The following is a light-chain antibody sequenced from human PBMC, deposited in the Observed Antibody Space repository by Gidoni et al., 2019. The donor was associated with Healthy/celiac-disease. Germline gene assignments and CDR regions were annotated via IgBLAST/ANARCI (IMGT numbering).Light chain of an antibody. V-gene: IGKV1-5*03. Sequence: DIQMTQSPSTLSASVGDRITIPCRASQSISSWLAWYQQKPGKAPKLLIYKASSLESGVPSRFSGSGSGTEFTLTISRLQPDDFATYYCQQYNSLWTFGQGTKVEIK. CDR2: KAS. CDR1: QSISSW. CDR3: QQYNSLWT. J-gene: IGKJ1*01.